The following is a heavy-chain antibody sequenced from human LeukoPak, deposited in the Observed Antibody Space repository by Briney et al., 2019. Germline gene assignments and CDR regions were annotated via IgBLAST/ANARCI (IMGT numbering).Heavy chain of an antibody. Sequence: SETLSLTCAGYGGSFSGYYWSWIRQPPGKGLEWIGEINHSGSTNYNPSLKSRVTISVDTSKNQFSLKLSSVTAADTAVYYCARGVEYSSDYWGQGTLVTVSS. D-gene: IGHD6-6*01. CDR1: GGSFSGYY. CDR2: INHSGST. V-gene: IGHV4-34*01. J-gene: IGHJ4*02. CDR3: ARGVEYSSDY.